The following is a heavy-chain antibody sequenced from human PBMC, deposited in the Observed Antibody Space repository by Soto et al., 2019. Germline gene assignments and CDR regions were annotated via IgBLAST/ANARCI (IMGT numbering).Heavy chain of an antibody. CDR3: ARDPGYSLDY. Sequence: PSETLSLTCAVSGGSISSGGYSWSWIRQPPGKGLEWIGYIYHSGSTYYNPSLKSRITINSDTSKNQFSLQLNSVTPEDTAVYYCARDPGYSLDYWGQGTLVTVSS. V-gene: IGHV4-30-2*05. CDR2: IYHSGST. J-gene: IGHJ4*02. CDR1: GGSISSGGYS. D-gene: IGHD5-18*01.